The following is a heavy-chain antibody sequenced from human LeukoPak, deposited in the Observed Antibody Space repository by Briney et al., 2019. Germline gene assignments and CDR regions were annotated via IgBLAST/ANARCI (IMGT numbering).Heavy chain of an antibody. CDR3: ARANIVGATYGY. D-gene: IGHD1-26*01. V-gene: IGHV1-3*01. CDR2: INAGNGNT. CDR1: GYTLTSYA. J-gene: IGHJ4*02. Sequence: PEASVKVSCKASGYTLTSYAMHWVRQAPGQRLEWMGWINAGNGNTKYSQKFQGRVTITRDTSASTAYMELSSLRSEDTAVYYCARANIVGATYGYWGQGTLVTVSS.